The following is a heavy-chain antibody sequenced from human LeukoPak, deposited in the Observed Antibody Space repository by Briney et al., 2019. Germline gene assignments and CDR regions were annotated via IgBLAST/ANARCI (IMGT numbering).Heavy chain of an antibody. CDR1: GYSFTSYW. CDR2: IYPGDSDT. D-gene: IGHD3-10*01. V-gene: IGHV5-51*01. Sequence: GESLKISYKGSGYSFTSYWIGWVRQMPGKGLEWMGIIYPGDSDTRYSPSFQGQVTISADKSIGTAYQQWSSLKASDTAMYYCARIYASGRNCFDPWGQGTLVTVSS. CDR3: ARIYASGRNCFDP. J-gene: IGHJ5*02.